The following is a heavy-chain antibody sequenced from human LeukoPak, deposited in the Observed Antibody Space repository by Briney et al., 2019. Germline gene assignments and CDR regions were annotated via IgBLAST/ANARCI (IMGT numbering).Heavy chain of an antibody. Sequence: PSETLSLTCAVHGGSLIGNYWNWIRQTPGKGPEWLGDINYDGHTNYNPSLGSRLTISVDSSKNQFALTLRSVTAADAAVYYCAVLMRHYGIDVWGQGTTVTVSS. D-gene: IGHD3-9*01. J-gene: IGHJ6*02. CDR2: INYDGHT. CDR3: AVLMRHYGIDV. V-gene: IGHV4-34*01. CDR1: GGSLIGNY.